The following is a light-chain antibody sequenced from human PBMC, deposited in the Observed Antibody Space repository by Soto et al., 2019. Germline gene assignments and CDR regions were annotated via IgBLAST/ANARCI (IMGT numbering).Light chain of an antibody. CDR1: QSVSRS. V-gene: IGKV3-11*01. J-gene: IGKJ4*01. CDR3: QQSSNR. CDR2: DAS. Sequence: EIVLTQSPATLSLSPGDRAVLSCSASQSVSRSLTWYQHKPGQAPRLLIYDASTRATGIPRRFSGSGSGTDFTLTISSLEPEDFAVYYCQQSSNRFGGGTKVEIK.